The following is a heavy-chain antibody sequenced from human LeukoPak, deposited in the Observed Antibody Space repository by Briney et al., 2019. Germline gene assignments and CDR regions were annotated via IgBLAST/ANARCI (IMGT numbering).Heavy chain of an antibody. CDR2: INPNSGGT. Sequence: AASVKVSCKASGYTFTGYYMHWVRQAPGQGLEWMGWINPNSGGTNYAQKFQGWVTMTRDTSISTAYMELSRLSSDDTAVYYCAREYSSGWYEVEYYFDYWGREPWSPSPQ. D-gene: IGHD6-19*01. J-gene: IGHJ4*02. CDR1: GYTFTGYY. CDR3: AREYSSGWYEVEYYFDY. V-gene: IGHV1-2*04.